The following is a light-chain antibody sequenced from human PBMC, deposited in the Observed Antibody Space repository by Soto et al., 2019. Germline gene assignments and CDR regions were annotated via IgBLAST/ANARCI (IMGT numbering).Light chain of an antibody. CDR1: QSVGSD. CDR2: AAS. J-gene: IGKJ4*01. CDR3: QQYDDWPLT. Sequence: EIVVTQSPSTLSVSPLDRATLSCRASQSVGSDLAWYQQKPGQAPRLLIYAASTRATGIPARFSGGGSGTEFTLTISSLQSEDFALFYCQQYDDWPLTFGGGTKVDIK. V-gene: IGKV3-15*01.